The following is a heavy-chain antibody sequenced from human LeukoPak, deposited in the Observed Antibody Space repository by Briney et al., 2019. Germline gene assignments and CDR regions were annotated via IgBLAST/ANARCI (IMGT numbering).Heavy chain of an antibody. D-gene: IGHD4-17*01. V-gene: IGHV4-59*08. CDR3: ARRFYGDLYFDY. Sequence: SEPLSLTCTVSGGSLSSYYWSWLRQPPGKGLEWIGYIYYSGSANYNPSLKSRVTISVNTSKNQFSLNLSSVTAADTAVYYCARRFYGDLYFDYWGQGTLVTVSS. CDR1: GGSLSSYY. J-gene: IGHJ4*02. CDR2: IYYSGSA.